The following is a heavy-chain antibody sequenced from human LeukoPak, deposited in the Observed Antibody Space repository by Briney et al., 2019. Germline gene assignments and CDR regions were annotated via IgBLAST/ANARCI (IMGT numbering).Heavy chain of an antibody. CDR3: ARQCLLLFDP. J-gene: IGHJ5*02. CDR1: GGSFSGYY. V-gene: IGHV4-34*01. Sequence: SETLSLTCAVYGGSFSGYYWSWIRQPPGKGLEWIGEINHSGSTNYNPSLKSRVTISVDTSKNQFSLKLSSVTAADTAVYYCARQCLLLFDPWGQGTLVSVSS. D-gene: IGHD2-21*02. CDR2: INHSGST.